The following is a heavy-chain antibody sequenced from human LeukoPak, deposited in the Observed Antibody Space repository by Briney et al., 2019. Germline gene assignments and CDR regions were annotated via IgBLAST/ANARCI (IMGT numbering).Heavy chain of an antibody. CDR2: INHSGST. CDR1: GGSISSGGYY. J-gene: IGHJ4*02. CDR3: ARRRYYYDSSGSVFDY. V-gene: IGHV4-39*07. Sequence: PSETLSLTCTVSGGSISSGGYYWSWIRQPPGKGLEWIGEINHSGSTNYNPSLKSRVTISVDTSKNQFSLKLSSVTAADTAVYYCARRRYYYDSSGSVFDYWGQGTLVTVSS. D-gene: IGHD3-22*01.